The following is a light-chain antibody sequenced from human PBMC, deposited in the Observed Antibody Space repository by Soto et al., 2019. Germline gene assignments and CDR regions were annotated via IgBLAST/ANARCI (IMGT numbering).Light chain of an antibody. CDR1: SSDVGGYKY. Sequence: QSALTQPPSASGSPGQSVTISCTGTSSDVGGYKYVSWYQQHPGKAPKLIIYEVSNRPSGVPNRFSGSKSGNTAYLTVSGLQAEDEADYYCSSYAGYNHVVFGGGTKVTVL. V-gene: IGLV2-8*01. J-gene: IGLJ2*01. CDR2: EVS. CDR3: SSYAGYNHVV.